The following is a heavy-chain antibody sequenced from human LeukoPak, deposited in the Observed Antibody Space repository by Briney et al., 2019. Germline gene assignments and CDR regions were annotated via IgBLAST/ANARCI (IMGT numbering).Heavy chain of an antibody. CDR1: RFTFSNAW. CDR2: IKSKADGETT. D-gene: IGHD4/OR15-4a*01. J-gene: IGHJ4*02. CDR3: AIDEPNYAPYDFDY. Sequence: GGSLRLSCAASRFTFSNAWMNWVRQAPGKGLEWVGRIKSKADGETTDYASLVKGRFTISRDDSNNMVYLQMNSLKIEETAVYYCAIDEPNYAPYDFDYWGQGTLVTVSS. V-gene: IGHV3-15*01.